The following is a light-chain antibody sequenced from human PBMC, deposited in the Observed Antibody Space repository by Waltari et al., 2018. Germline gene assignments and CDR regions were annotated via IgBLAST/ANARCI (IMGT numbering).Light chain of an antibody. CDR1: SSNIGTNH. J-gene: IGLJ1*01. CDR3: VAWDDSLNAYV. Sequence: QSVLTQPSSASGTPGQRVTISCSGSSSNIGTNHVNWYRHLPGTAPKVLIYSDNQRHSGVPNRFSGSKSGTSASLAIVGLQSEDEADYFCVAWDDSLNAYVFGTGTKVTVL. V-gene: IGLV1-44*01. CDR2: SDN.